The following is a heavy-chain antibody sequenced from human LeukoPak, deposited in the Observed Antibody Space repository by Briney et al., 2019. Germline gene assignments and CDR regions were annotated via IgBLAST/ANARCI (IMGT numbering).Heavy chain of an antibody. Sequence: PGGSLRLSCAASGFTFSSYWMSWVRQAPGKGLEWVANIKQDGSEKYYVDSVKSRFTISRDNSKNTLYLQMNSLRADDTAVYYCAKPAKTDYADYWGQGTLVTVSS. J-gene: IGHJ4*02. V-gene: IGHV3-7*03. CDR1: GFTFSSYW. D-gene: IGHD1-14*01. CDR2: IKQDGSEK. CDR3: AKPAKTDYADY.